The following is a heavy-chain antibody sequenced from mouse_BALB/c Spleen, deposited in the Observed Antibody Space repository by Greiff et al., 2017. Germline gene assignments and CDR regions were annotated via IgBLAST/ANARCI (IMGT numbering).Heavy chain of an antibody. J-gene: IGHJ4*01. D-gene: IGHD2-3*01. Sequence: VQLQESGPGLVAPSQSLSITCTVSGFSLTGYGVNWVRQPPGKGLEWLGMIWGDGSTDYNSALKSRLSISKDNSKSQVFLKMNSLQTDDTARYYCARDLIYDGYHYYAMDYWGQGTSVTVSS. CDR3: ARDLIYDGYHYYAMDY. CDR2: IWGDGST. V-gene: IGHV2-6-7*01. CDR1: GFSLTGYG.